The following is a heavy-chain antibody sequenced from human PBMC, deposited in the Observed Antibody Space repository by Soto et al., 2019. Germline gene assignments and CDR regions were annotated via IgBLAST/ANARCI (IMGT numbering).Heavy chain of an antibody. V-gene: IGHV4-31*11. J-gene: IGHJ5*02. CDR2: IYYNGAT. Sequence: QVRLQETGAGLVKPSQTLSLTCAVSGGSLSSGGYYWSWVRQHPGRGLEWIGYIYYNGATSYNPALETRLTISSDTSNHQFSLKLTSVTAADTAVYYCARGLGVEVTVRWFDPWGQGILVTVSS. CDR1: GGSLSSGGYY. D-gene: IGHD2-21*02. CDR3: ARGLGVEVTVRWFDP.